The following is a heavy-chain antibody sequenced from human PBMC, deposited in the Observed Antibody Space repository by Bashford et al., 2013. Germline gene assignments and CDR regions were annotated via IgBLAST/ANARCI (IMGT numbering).Heavy chain of an antibody. Sequence: VRQAPGKGLVWVSRISGDGSSTSYADSVKGRFTISRDNAKNTLYLQMNSLRAEDTAVYYCAKDFTSAIMITFGGVIAPGYWGQGTLVTVSS. J-gene: IGHJ4*02. D-gene: IGHD3-16*02. CDR2: ISGDGSST. CDR3: AKDFTSAIMITFGGVIAPGY. V-gene: IGHV3-74*01.